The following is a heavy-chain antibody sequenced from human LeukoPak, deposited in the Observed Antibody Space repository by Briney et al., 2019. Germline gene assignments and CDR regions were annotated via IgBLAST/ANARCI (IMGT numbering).Heavy chain of an antibody. CDR1: GFPFSGYC. CDR3: SRSLDY. Sequence: SGGSLRLSCAASGFPFSGYCMDWVRQAPGKGMEWVANINQDGSTQYYAASVKGRFTISRDNAKSSLYLQMNILRAEDTAVYYCSRSLDYLGQGALVTVSS. V-gene: IGHV3-7*01. CDR2: INQDGSTQ. J-gene: IGHJ4*02.